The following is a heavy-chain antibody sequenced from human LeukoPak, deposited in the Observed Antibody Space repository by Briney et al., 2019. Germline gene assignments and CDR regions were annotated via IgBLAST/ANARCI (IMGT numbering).Heavy chain of an antibody. D-gene: IGHD6-13*01. CDR2: ISAYNGNT. V-gene: IGHV1-18*01. CDR1: GYTFTSYG. Sequence: ASVKVSCKASGYTFTSYGISWVRQAPGQGLEWMGWISAYNGNTNYAQKLQGRVTMTTDTSTSTAYMELSSLRSEDTAVYYCARDPAITMSTSSWFPPDDYWGQGTLVTVSS. J-gene: IGHJ4*02. CDR3: ARDPAITMSTSSWFPPDDY.